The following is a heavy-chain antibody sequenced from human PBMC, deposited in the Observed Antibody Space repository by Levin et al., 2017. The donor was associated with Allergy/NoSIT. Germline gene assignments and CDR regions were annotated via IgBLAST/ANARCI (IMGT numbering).Heavy chain of an antibody. Sequence: ASVKVSCKASGYTFTGYYVHWVRQAPGQGLEWMGWIDPFSGDTNYAQKFQGKVTMTRDTMNTDYLELSRLKSDDTAVYYCARLPPTYHLLVNPPKDFYYGLYVWGQGTTVIVSS. J-gene: IGHJ6*02. CDR3: ARLPPTYHLLVNPPKDFYYGLYV. D-gene: IGHD2-2*01. V-gene: IGHV1-2*02. CDR1: GYTFTGYY. CDR2: IDPFSGDT.